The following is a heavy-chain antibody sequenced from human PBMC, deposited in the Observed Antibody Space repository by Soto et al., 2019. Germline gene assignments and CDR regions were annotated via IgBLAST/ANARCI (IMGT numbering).Heavy chain of an antibody. CDR2: INAGNGNT. V-gene: IGHV1-3*01. D-gene: IGHD3-22*01. J-gene: IGHJ4*02. CDR3: ARSTNYYDSSGYYPFDY. Sequence: GASVKVSCKASGYTFTSYAMHWVRQAPGQRLEWMGWINAGNGNTKYSQKFQGRVTITRDTSASTAYMELSSLRSEDTAVYYCARSTNYYDSSGYYPFDYWGQGTLVTVSS. CDR1: GYTFTSYA.